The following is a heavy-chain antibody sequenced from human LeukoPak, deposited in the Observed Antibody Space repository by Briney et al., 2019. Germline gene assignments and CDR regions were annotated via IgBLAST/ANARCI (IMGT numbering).Heavy chain of an antibody. Sequence: PGASLRLSCEASGFTFDDYGMSWVRQAPGKGLEWVSNINWNGDSTGYAGSVKGRFTISRDNAKDSLYLQMNSLRAEDTAFYYCVRHAVGPSNWFDPGGQGTLVTVSS. CDR1: GFTFDDYG. V-gene: IGHV3-20*04. CDR3: VRHAVGPSNWFDP. J-gene: IGHJ5*02. CDR2: INWNGDST. D-gene: IGHD1-26*01.